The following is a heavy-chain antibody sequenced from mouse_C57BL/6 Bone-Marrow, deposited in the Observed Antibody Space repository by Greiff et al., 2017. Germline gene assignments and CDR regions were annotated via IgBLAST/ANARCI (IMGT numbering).Heavy chain of an antibody. V-gene: IGHV1-81*01. CDR2: IYPRSGNT. CDR3: ASYYGRSLFVY. D-gene: IGHD1-1*01. J-gene: IGHJ2*01. CDR1: GYTFTSYG. Sequence: QVQLQQSGAELARPGASVKLSCKASGYTFTSYGISWVKQRTGQGLEWIGEIYPRSGNTYYNEKFKGKATLTADKSSSTAYMELRRLTSEDSAVYFCASYYGRSLFVYWRRGNTLTVSS.